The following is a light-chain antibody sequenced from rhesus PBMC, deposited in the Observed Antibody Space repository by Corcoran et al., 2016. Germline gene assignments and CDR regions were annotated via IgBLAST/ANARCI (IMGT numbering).Light chain of an antibody. CDR1: QGISNW. CDR2: RPY. Sequence: DIQMTQSPSSLSASVGDRVTITCRASQGISNWLAWYQQKPGKAPRLSIYRPYNLETGDPSRFSGSGSGTDFTLTNSGLQPEDIATYYCQPHINSPPSFGQGTKVKIK. J-gene: IGKJ2*01. V-gene: IGKV1-69*01. CDR3: QPHINSPPS.